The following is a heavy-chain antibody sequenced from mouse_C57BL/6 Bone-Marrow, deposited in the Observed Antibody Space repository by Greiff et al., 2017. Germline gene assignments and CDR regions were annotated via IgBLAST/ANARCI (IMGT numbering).Heavy chain of an antibody. CDR3: AGGNYEREMDY. J-gene: IGHJ4*01. CDR2: ISSGSSTI. Sequence: EVQRVESGGGLVKPGGSLKLSCAASGFTFSDYGMHWVRQAPEQGLEWVAYISSGSSTIYYADTVKGRFTISRDNAKNTLFLQMTSLRSEDTAMYYCAGGNYEREMDYWGQGTSVTVSS. V-gene: IGHV5-17*01. CDR1: GFTFSDYG. D-gene: IGHD2-1*01.